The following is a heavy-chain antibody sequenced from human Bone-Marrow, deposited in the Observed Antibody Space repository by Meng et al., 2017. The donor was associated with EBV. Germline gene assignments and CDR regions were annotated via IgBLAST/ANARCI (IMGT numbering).Heavy chain of an antibody. CDR3: ARVRYSSSWYVIDP. Sequence: GQLVQSGAEVKKPGASVRVACKASGYTFTGYYMHWVRQAPGQGLEWMGRINPNSGGTNYAQKFQGRVTMTRDTSISTAYMELSRLRSDDTAVYYCARVRYSSSWYVIDPWGQGTLVTVSS. J-gene: IGHJ5*02. D-gene: IGHD6-13*01. CDR2: INPNSGGT. V-gene: IGHV1-2*06. CDR1: GYTFTGYY.